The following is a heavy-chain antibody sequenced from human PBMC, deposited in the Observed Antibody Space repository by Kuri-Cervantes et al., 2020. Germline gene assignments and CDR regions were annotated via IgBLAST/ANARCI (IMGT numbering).Heavy chain of an antibody. D-gene: IGHD3-22*01. CDR1: GFTFSSYW. CDR2: VNGEGSST. Sequence: GGSLRLSCAASGFTFSSYWMHWVRQAPGKGLVWVSRVNGEGSSTSYADSVKGRFTISRDNAKNTLYLQMNSLRAEDTALYYCAKGHYYELIRPLDYWGQGTLVTVSS. V-gene: IGHV3-74*01. CDR3: AKGHYYELIRPLDY. J-gene: IGHJ4*02.